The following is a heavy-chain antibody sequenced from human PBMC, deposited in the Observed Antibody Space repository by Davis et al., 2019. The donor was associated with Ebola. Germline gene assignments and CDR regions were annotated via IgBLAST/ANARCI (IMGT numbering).Heavy chain of an antibody. J-gene: IGHJ5*02. CDR1: GGTFSSYA. V-gene: IGHV1-69*04. D-gene: IGHD3-10*01. CDR2: IIPILGIA. CDR3: ARDGGVYGSGSWFDP. Sequence: SVKVSCKASGGTFSSYAISWVRQAPGQGLEWMGRIIPILGIANYAQKFQGRVTITADKSTSTAYMELSSLRSEDTAVYYCARDGGVYGSGSWFDPWGQGTLVTVSS.